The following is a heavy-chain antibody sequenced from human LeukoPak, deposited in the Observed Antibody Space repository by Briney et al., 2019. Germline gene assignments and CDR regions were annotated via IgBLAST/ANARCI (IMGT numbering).Heavy chain of an antibody. CDR3: ARDYYGTIGY. CDR1: GFTFSTYW. D-gene: IGHD3-10*01. V-gene: IGHV3-74*01. Sequence: GGSLRLSCAASGFTFSTYWMHWVRQAPGKGLVWVSRINGDETYITYADSVKGRFTISRDNAKNTLYLQMNSLRVEDTAVYYCARDYYGTIGYWGQGTLVTVSS. CDR2: INGDETYI. J-gene: IGHJ4*02.